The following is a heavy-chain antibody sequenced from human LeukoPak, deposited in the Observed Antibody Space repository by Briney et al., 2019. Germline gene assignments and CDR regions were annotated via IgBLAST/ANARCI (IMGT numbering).Heavy chain of an antibody. CDR3: ARGRKWELPLDY. CDR1: GGSISSYY. D-gene: IGHD1-26*01. CDR2: IYYSGST. V-gene: IGHV4-59*01. Sequence: SETLSLTCTVSGGSISSYYWSWIRQPAGKGLEWIGYIYYSGSTNYNPSLKSRVTISVDTSKNQFSLKLSSVTAADTAVYYCARGRKWELPLDYWGQGTLVTVSS. J-gene: IGHJ4*02.